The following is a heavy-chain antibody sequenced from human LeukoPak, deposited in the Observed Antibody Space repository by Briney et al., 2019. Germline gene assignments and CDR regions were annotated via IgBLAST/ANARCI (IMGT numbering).Heavy chain of an antibody. J-gene: IGHJ4*02. CDR1: GYTLTELS. Sequence: ASVTVSFKVSGYTLTELSMHWVRQAPGKGREWMGGFDPEDGETIYAQKFQGRVTMTEDTSTDKAYMELSSLRSEDTAVYYCAAIGYSYGSYYFDYWGQGTPVTVPS. CDR3: AAIGYSYGSYYFDY. CDR2: FDPEDGET. V-gene: IGHV1-24*01. D-gene: IGHD5-18*01.